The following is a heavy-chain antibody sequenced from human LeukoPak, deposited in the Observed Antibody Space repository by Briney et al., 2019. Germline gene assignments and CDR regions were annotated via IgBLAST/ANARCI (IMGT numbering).Heavy chain of an antibody. J-gene: IGHJ6*03. CDR1: GFTFSSYA. V-gene: IGHV3-23*01. Sequence: GGSLRLSCAASGFTFSSYAMNWIRQAPGKGLEWVSAISGSDGTTYYADSVKGRFTISRDNSKNTLYLQMNSLRAEDTAVYYCAKGLNHYYYYYMDVWGKGTTVTVSS. CDR2: ISGSDGTT. D-gene: IGHD6-19*01. CDR3: AKGLNHYYYYYMDV.